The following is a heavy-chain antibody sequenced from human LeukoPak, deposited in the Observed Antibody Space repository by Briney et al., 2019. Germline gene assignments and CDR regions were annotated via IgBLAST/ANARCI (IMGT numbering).Heavy chain of an antibody. CDR3: VRISCTGSRCKPYSYYDMDV. CDR1: GFTFNTHG. Sequence: GGPLSLPCGASGFTFNTHGLHWVRQAQGKGREWVAVIWYDESIKYYSDSVKGRFTISRDNSKNTLYLQMNSLRAEDTAVYYCVRISCTGSRCKPYSYYDMDVWGQGTTVTVSS. V-gene: IGHV3-33*01. J-gene: IGHJ6*02. D-gene: IGHD2-15*01. CDR2: IWYDESIK.